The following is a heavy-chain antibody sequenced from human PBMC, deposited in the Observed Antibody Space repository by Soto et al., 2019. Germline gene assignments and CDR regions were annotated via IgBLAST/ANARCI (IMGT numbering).Heavy chain of an antibody. V-gene: IGHV3-74*01. CDR2: INSDGSST. CDR1: GFTFSSYW. D-gene: IGHD2-15*01. Sequence: GSLRLSCAASGFTFSSYWMHWVRQAPGKGLVWVSRINSDGSSTSYADSVKGRFTISRDNAKNTLYLQMNSLRAEDTAVYYCARAGGNDLYYYYYMDVWGKGTTVTVSS. CDR3: ARAGGNDLYYYYYMDV. J-gene: IGHJ6*03.